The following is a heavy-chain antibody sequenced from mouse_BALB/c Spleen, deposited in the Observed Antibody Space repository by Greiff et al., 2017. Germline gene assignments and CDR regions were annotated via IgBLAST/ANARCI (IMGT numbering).Heavy chain of an antibody. CDR3: TRYSFYYAMDY. CDR1: GYTFTSYY. J-gene: IGHJ4*01. CDR2: INPSNGGT. V-gene: IGHV1S81*02. Sequence: QVHVKQPGAELVKPGASVKLSCKASGYTFTSYYMYWVKQRPGQGLEWIGGINPSNGGTNFNEKFKSKATLTVDKSSSTAYMQLSSLTSEDSAVYYCTRYSFYYAMDYWGQGTSVTVSS.